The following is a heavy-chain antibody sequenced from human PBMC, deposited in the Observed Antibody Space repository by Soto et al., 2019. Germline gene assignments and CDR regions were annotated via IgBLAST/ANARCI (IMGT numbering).Heavy chain of an antibody. CDR1: GGSISSGGYY. CDR2: IYYSGST. J-gene: IGHJ4*02. Sequence: TLSLTCTVSGGSISSGGYYWSWIRQHPGKGLEWFGYIYYSGSTYYNPSLKSRVTISVDTSKNKLSLKLSSVTAADTAVYYYARAAQYYYDSSGELDYWGQGTQVTGSS. CDR3: ARAAQYYYDSSGELDY. D-gene: IGHD3-22*01. V-gene: IGHV4-31*03.